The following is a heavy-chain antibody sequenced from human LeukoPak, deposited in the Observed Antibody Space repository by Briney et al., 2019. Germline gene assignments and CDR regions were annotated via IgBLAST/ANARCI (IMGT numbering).Heavy chain of an antibody. V-gene: IGHV4-34*01. CDR1: GFTFSNAW. J-gene: IGHJ4*02. D-gene: IGHD3-3*01. CDR2: INHSGST. CDR3: ARVWVGYDFWSGYHSHFDY. Sequence: GSLRLSCATSGFTFSNAWMNWVRQPPGKGLEWIGEINHSGSTNYNPSLKSRVTISVDTSKNQFSLKLSSVTAADTAVYYCARVWVGYDFWSGYHSHFDYWGQGTLVTVSS.